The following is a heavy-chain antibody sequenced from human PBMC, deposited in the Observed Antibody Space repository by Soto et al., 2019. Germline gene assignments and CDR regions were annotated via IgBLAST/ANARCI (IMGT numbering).Heavy chain of an antibody. CDR2: ISTTGVT. CDR3: ARHGGDVVMVRD. V-gene: IGHV4-59*08. Sequence: QVKLQESGRGLVKPSETLSLSCTVSGGSLGDVYWTWIRQPPGKEMEWIGYISTTGVTNYSPSLKSRVTTSTDTSKNQFSLNLSSVTAAYTAIYFCARHGGDVVMVRDWGQGIQVTVSS. D-gene: IGHD2-15*01. CDR1: GGSLGDVY. J-gene: IGHJ4*02.